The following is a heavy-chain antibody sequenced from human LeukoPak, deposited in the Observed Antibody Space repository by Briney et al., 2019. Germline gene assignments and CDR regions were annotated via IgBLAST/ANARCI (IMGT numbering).Heavy chain of an antibody. D-gene: IGHD3-10*01. CDR3: ARNQYGSGSKLFDP. CDR1: GGSISSSSYY. CDR2: IYYSGST. Sequence: PSETLSLTCTVSGGSISSSSYYWGWIRQPPGKGLEWIGSIYYSGSTYYNPSLKSRVTISVDTSKNQFSLKLSSVTAADTAVYYCARNQYGSGSKLFDPGGQGTLVTVS. V-gene: IGHV4-39*01. J-gene: IGHJ5*02.